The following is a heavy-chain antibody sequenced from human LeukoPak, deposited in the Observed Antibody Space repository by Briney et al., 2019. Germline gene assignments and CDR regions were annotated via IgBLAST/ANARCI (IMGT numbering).Heavy chain of an antibody. CDR2: ISGSGGST. V-gene: IGHV3-23*01. Sequence: GGSLRLSCAASGFTVSNSFMSWIRQAPGKGLEWVSAISGSGGSTYYADSVKGRFTISRDNSKNTLYLQMNSLRAEDTAVYYCAKDLSPGNWGQGTLVTVSS. J-gene: IGHJ4*02. CDR1: GFTVSNSF. CDR3: AKDLSPGN.